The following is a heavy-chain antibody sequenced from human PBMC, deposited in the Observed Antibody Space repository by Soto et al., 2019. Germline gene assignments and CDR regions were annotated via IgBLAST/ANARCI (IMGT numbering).Heavy chain of an antibody. CDR2: IYHGGST. Sequence: QVQLQESGPGLVKPSGTLSLTCAVSGGSISSSTWWSWVRQPPGKGLEWIGDIYHGGSTHYNPSLKSRVTISIDKSKNQVSLKLSSVTAADTAVYYCARSRGYYDTSGYYYYWGQGTLVTVSS. J-gene: IGHJ4*02. CDR3: ARSRGYYDTSGYYYY. CDR1: GGSISSSTW. V-gene: IGHV4-4*02. D-gene: IGHD3-22*01.